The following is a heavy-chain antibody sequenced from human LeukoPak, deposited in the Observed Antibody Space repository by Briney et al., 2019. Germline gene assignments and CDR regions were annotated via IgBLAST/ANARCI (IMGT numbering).Heavy chain of an antibody. D-gene: IGHD2-2*01. Sequence: SVKVSCKASGGTFSSYAISWVRQAPGQGLEWMGRIIPILGIANYAQKFQGRVTITADKSTSTAYMELSSLRSEDTAVYYCASVRDNYCSSTSRYDYYYYGMDVWGQGTTVTVSS. CDR3: ASVRDNYCSSTSRYDYYYYGMDV. CDR1: GGTFSSYA. CDR2: IIPILGIA. V-gene: IGHV1-69*04. J-gene: IGHJ6*02.